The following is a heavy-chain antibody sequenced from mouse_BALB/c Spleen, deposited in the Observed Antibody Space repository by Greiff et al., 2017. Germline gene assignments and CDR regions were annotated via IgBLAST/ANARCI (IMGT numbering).Heavy chain of an antibody. CDR1: GYTFTSYW. D-gene: IGHD1-1*01. CDR3: AYYYGSGPMDY. CDR2: INPSTGYT. Sequence: VQLQQSGAELAKPGASVKMSCKASGYTFTSYWMHWVKQRPGQGLEWIGYINPSTGYTEYNQKFKDKATLTADKSSSTAYMQLSSLTSEDSAVYCCAYYYGSGPMDYWGQGTSGTVAS. V-gene: IGHV1-7*01. J-gene: IGHJ4*01.